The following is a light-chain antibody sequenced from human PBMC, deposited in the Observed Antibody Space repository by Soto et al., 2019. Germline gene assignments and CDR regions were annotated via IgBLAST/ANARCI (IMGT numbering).Light chain of an antibody. V-gene: IGLV2-14*01. CDR3: SSYTNGSTLV. CDR1: NSDVGDYDY. CDR2: EVS. J-gene: IGLJ1*01. Sequence: QSVLTQPASVSGSPGQSITISCTGTNSDVGDYDYVSWYQQHPGKAPKLIIYEVSNRPPGASNRFSGSHSGNTASLTVSGLQAEEEADYYCSSYTNGSTLVFGTGTKVTVL.